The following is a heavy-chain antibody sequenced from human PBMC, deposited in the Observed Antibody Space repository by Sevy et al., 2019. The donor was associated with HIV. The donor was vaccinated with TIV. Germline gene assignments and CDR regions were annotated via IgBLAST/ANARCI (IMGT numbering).Heavy chain of an antibody. V-gene: IGHV3-7*01. D-gene: IGHD5-18*01. CDR3: VREGLGGFSYSLDC. Sequence: GGSLRLSCAASGFTFSAYWMSWVRQAPGKGLEWVATMKQDGSEKYCVDSVKGRLTISRDNAKNSLYLQMNSLRVDDTALYYCVREGLGGFSYSLDCWGQGTLVTVSS. CDR1: GFTFSAYW. J-gene: IGHJ4*02. CDR2: MKQDGSEK.